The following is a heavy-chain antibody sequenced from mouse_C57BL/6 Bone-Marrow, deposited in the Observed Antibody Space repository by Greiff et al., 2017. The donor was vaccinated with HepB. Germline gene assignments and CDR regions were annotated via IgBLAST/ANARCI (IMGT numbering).Heavy chain of an antibody. CDR2: IYPRSGNT. V-gene: IGHV1-81*01. J-gene: IGHJ4*01. CDR1: GYTFTSYG. D-gene: IGHD1-1*01. CDR3: ARSYYCGSSYDAMDY. Sequence: QVQLQQSGAELARPGASVKLSCKASGYTFTSYGISWVKQRTGQGLEWIGEIYPRSGNTYYNEKFKGKATLTADKSSSTAYMELRSLTSEDSAVYFCARSYYCGSSYDAMDYWGQGTSVTVSS.